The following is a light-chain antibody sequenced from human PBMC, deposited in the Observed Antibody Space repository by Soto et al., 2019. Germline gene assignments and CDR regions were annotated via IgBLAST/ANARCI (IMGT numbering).Light chain of an antibody. CDR2: RNN. CDR3: AAWDDSLSVVV. J-gene: IGLJ2*01. Sequence: QSVLTQPPSASGTPGQRVTISCSGNTSNLEDNHVYWYRRLPGTAPRLLLYRNNQRPSGVPDRFSGSKSGTSASLAISGLRSEDEADYFCAAWDDSLSVVVFGGRTKVTVL. CDR1: TSNLEDNH. V-gene: IGLV1-47*01.